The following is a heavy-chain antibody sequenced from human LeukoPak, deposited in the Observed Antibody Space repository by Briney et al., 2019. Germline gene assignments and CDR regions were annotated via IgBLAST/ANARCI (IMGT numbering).Heavy chain of an antibody. D-gene: IGHD2-2*01. CDR1: GFTFSSYG. J-gene: IGHJ6*02. Sequence: GGSLRLSCAASGFTFSSYGMHWVRQAPGKGLEWVAVIWYDGSNEYYADSVRGRFTISRDNSKNTLYLQMNSLRAEDTAVYYCARLPAATDYYYGMDVWGQGTTVTVSS. CDR2: IWYDGSNE. CDR3: ARLPAATDYYYGMDV. V-gene: IGHV3-33*01.